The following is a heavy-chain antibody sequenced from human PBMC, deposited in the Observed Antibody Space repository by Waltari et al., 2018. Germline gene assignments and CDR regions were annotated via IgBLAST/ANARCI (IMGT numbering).Heavy chain of an antibody. Sequence: QVQLVESGGGVVQPGRSLRLSWAVSGFTFSRHGMHWVRQAPGKGLEWLAVIVYDGSQKYYADTLKGRFTISIDNSKSTMYLQMNSLRSDDTAVYFCAKDRLSDARGTYSFGTDVWGQGTTVTVS. D-gene: IGHD3-10*02. J-gene: IGHJ6*02. V-gene: IGHV3-30*18. CDR3: AKDRLSDARGTYSFGTDV. CDR1: GFTFSRHG. CDR2: IVYDGSQK.